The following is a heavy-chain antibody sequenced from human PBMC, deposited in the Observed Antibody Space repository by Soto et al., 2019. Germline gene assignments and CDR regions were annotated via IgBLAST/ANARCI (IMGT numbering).Heavy chain of an antibody. D-gene: IGHD3-10*01. V-gene: IGHV3-33*01. J-gene: IGHJ6*02. CDR3: ARSPYGSYYYYYYGMDV. CDR2: IWYDGSNK. CDR1: GFTFSSYG. Sequence: PVGSLILSFAASGFTFSSYGMHWVRQAPGKGLEWVAVIWYDGSNKYYADSVKVRFTISRDNSKNTLYLQMNSLRAEDTAVYYCARSPYGSYYYYYYGMDVWGQGTTVTVS.